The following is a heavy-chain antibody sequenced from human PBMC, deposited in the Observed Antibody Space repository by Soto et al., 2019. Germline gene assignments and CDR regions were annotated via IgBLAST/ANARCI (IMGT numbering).Heavy chain of an antibody. CDR1: GFTFSSYW. CDR3: ARYCSSTSCYLIDY. J-gene: IGHJ4*02. CDR2: INSDGSST. D-gene: IGHD2-2*01. Sequence: GGSLRLSCAASGFTFSSYWMHWVRQAPGKGPVWVSRINSDGSSTSYADSVRGRFTISRDNAKNTLYLQMNSLRAEDTAVYYCARYCSSTSCYLIDYWGQGTLVTVSS. V-gene: IGHV3-74*01.